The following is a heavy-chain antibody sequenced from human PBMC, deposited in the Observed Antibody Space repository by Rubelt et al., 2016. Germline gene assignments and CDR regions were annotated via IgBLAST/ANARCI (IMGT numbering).Heavy chain of an antibody. CDR2: INHSGST. Sequence: QVQLQQWGAGLLKPSETLSLTCAVYGGSFSGYYWSWIRQPPGKGLDWIGEINHSGSTNYNPSLKSRVTISVDTSKNQFSLKLGSVAAADTAVYYCAGLWSKQWPFDYWGRGTLVTVSS. V-gene: IGHV4-34*01. CDR1: GGSFSGYY. J-gene: IGHJ4*02. CDR3: AGLWSKQWPFDY. D-gene: IGHD6-19*01.